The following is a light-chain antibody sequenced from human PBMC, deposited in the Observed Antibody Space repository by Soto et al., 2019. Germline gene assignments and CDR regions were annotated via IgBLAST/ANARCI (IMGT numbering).Light chain of an antibody. CDR3: QHYNSYPWT. CDR2: KAS. V-gene: IGKV1-5*03. J-gene: IGKJ1*01. CDR1: QSISSW. Sequence: EMQMTEAQTTLSAAVVDRVAITCLASQSISSWLAWYPQKPGKAPKLLIYKASHLESGVPSRFSGCGSGTEFTLTISSLQPGDFATYYCQHYNSYPWTFGQGTKVDIK.